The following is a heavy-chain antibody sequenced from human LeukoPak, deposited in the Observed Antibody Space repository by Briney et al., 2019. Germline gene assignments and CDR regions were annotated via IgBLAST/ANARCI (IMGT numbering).Heavy chain of an antibody. CDR2: IYPGDSDT. V-gene: IGHV5-51*01. Sequence: GESLKISRKGSGYSFTTYWIGWVREMPGKCLEWMGIIYPGDSDTRYSPSFQGQVTISADKSISTAYLQWNSLKASDTAMYYCARRDSSSLDFDYWGQGTLVTVSS. D-gene: IGHD3-22*01. CDR3: ARRDSSSLDFDY. J-gene: IGHJ4*02. CDR1: GYSFTTYW.